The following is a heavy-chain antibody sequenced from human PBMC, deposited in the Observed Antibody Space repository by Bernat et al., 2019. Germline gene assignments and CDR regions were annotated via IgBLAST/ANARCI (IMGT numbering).Heavy chain of an antibody. CDR1: GYTFSSYY. J-gene: IGHJ6*02. CDR2: SRPSGGST. V-gene: IGHV1-46*01. Sequence: QEQLVQSGAEVKNPGASVRLSSKASGYTFSSYYMHWVRQAPGQGLEWMGISRPSGGSTTYAQRFQGRVTMTRDTSTSTAYMELSGLTSEDTAVYYCARKRDYSYGMDVWGQGTTVTVSS. CDR3: ARKRDYSYGMDV.